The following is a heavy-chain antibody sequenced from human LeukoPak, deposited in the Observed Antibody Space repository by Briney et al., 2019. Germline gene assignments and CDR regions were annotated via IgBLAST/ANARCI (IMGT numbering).Heavy chain of an antibody. J-gene: IGHJ4*02. CDR1: GFTFSSYG. Sequence: GRSLRLSCAASGFTFSSYGMHAVRPAPGKGVEWVAVISYDGSNKYSADSVKGRFTISRDNSKNTLYLQMNSLRAEDTAVYYCAKDWLAARPGYYFDSWGQGTLVTVSS. V-gene: IGHV3-30*18. CDR3: AKDWLAARPGYYFDS. CDR2: ISYDGSNK. D-gene: IGHD6-6*01.